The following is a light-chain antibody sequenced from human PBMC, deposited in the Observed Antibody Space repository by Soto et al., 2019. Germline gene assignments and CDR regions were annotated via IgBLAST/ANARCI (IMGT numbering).Light chain of an antibody. Sequence: EFVLTQSPGTLSLSPGERATLSCRASQSVSGSYLAWYQQKPGQSPRLVIYGASSRATSIPDRFSGSGSGRDFSRISSRLEPEVYTVYFCQKYGSPWTFGQGTKVEIK. V-gene: IGKV3-20*01. CDR2: GAS. CDR3: QKYGSPWT. J-gene: IGKJ1*01. CDR1: QSVSGSY.